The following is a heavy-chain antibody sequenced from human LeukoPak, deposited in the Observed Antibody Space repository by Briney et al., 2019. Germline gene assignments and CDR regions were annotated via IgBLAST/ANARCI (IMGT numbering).Heavy chain of an antibody. CDR2: ISDRGDST. J-gene: IGHJ4*02. V-gene: IGHV3-23*01. Sequence: PGGSLRLSCAASGFTFSSFVMNWVRQAQGQGLEWVSTISDRGDSTYYADSVKGRFTISRDNSKNTLYLQMNSLRAEDTAVYYCAKCTRGWFEDYWGQGTLVTVSS. D-gene: IGHD6-19*01. CDR1: GFTFSSFV. CDR3: AKCTRGWFEDY.